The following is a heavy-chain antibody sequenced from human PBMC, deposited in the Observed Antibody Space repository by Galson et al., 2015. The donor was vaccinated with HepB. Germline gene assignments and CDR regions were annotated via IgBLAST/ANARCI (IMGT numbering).Heavy chain of an antibody. D-gene: IGHD3-22*01. CDR1: GGTFSSYA. V-gene: IGHV1-69*04. CDR2: IIQILGIA. CDR3: ARTFNYDSSGYYAY. J-gene: IGHJ4*02. Sequence: SVKVSCKASGGTFSSYAISWVRQAPGQGLEWMGRIIQILGIANYAQKFQGRVTITADKSTSTAYMELSSLRSEDTAVYYCARTFNYDSSGYYAYWGQGTLVTVSS.